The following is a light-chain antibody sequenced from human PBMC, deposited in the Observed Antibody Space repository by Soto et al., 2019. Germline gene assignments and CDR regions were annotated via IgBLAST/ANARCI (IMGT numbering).Light chain of an antibody. CDR2: EVS. Sequence: QSALTQPASVSGSPGQSITISCTGTSSDVGGYNYVSWYQQHPGKAPKLMIYEVSNRPSGVSNRFSGSKSGNTASLTISGLQAKDEADYYCSSYTSSSTPSVFGTGTKRTGL. CDR3: SSYTSSSTPSV. CDR1: SSDVGGYNY. V-gene: IGLV2-14*01. J-gene: IGLJ1*01.